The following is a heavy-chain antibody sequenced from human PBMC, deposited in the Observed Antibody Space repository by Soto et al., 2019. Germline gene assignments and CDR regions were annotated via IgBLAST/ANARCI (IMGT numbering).Heavy chain of an antibody. J-gene: IGHJ4*02. D-gene: IGHD2-2*01. Sequence: PGESLKISCKGSGYSFTSYWISWVRQMPGKGLEWMGRIDPSDSYTNYSPSFQGHVTISADKSISTAYLQWSSLKASDTARYYCARHQAPPYCSSTSRYNDYCGQGTLVTVSS. CDR1: GYSFTSYW. V-gene: IGHV5-10-1*01. CDR3: ARHQAPPYCSSTSRYNDY. CDR2: IDPSDSYT.